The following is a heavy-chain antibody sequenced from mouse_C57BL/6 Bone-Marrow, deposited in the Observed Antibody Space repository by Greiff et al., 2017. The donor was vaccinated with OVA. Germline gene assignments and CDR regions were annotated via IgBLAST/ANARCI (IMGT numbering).Heavy chain of an antibody. CDR3: ARHKPFCYDYVFAY. CDR1: GFTFSSYG. J-gene: IGHJ3*01. V-gene: IGHV5-6*01. CDR2: ISSGCSYT. Sequence: EVHLVESGGDLVKPGGSLKLSCAASGFTFSSYGMSWVRQTPYTRLEWVSTISSGCSYTYSPNSVKGRFTIFRDNAKNTLYMQMSSLKSEDTAMDYSARHKPFCYDYVFAYWGQGTLVTVSA. D-gene: IGHD2-4*01.